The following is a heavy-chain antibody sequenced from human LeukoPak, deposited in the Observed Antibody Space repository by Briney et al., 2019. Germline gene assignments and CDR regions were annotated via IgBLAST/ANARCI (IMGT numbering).Heavy chain of an antibody. CDR1: GYSISSGYY. V-gene: IGHV4-38-2*01. CDR2: IYHSGST. J-gene: IGHJ6*03. Sequence: PSETLSLTCAVSGYSISSGYYWGWIRQPPGKVLEWIGSIYHSGSTYYNPSLRSRVTISVDTSKNQFSLKLSSVTAAGTAVYYCARRDYMDVWGKGTTVTVSS. CDR3: ARRDYMDV.